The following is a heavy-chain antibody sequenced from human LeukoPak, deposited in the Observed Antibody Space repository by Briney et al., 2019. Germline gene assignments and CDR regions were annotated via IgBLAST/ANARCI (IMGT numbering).Heavy chain of an antibody. D-gene: IGHD2-15*01. CDR1: GGSISSYY. J-gene: IGHJ6*04. CDR2: IYYSGST. V-gene: IGHV4-59*01. Sequence: SETLSLTCTVSGGSISSYYWSWIRQPPGKGLEWIGYIYYSGSTNYNPSLKSRVTISVDTSKNQFSLKLSSVTAADTAVYYCARVHCSGGCCYSLDYYYYYGMDVWGKGTTVTVSS. CDR3: ARVHCSGGCCYSLDYYYYYGMDV.